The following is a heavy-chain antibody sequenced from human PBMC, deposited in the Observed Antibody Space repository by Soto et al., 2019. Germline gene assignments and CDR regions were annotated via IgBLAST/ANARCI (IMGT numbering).Heavy chain of an antibody. Sequence: EVHLLESGGGLVQPGGSLRLSCGASGFTFSSHAMGWVRQAPGKGLEWVSGISGSGGSKYYADSVKGRFTISRDNSKSTLYLQMNSLRAEDTAVYYCAKGDCSGGTCYSLVYFDYWGQGILVTVSS. D-gene: IGHD2-15*01. CDR2: ISGSGGSK. CDR3: AKGDCSGGTCYSLVYFDY. CDR1: GFTFSSHA. V-gene: IGHV3-23*01. J-gene: IGHJ4*02.